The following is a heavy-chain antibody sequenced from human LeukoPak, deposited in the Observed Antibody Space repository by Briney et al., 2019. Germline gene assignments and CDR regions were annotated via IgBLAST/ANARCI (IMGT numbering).Heavy chain of an antibody. Sequence: GGSLRLSCAASGFTFSSYGMHWVRQAPGTGLEGVAVISHDGDHKYHADSVKGRFTISRDNAKNSLYLQMNSLRAEDTAVYYCARGSYGDYEYWGQGILVTVFS. CDR3: ARGSYGDYEY. CDR1: GFTFSSYG. J-gene: IGHJ4*02. V-gene: IGHV3-30*12. D-gene: IGHD4-17*01. CDR2: ISHDGDHK.